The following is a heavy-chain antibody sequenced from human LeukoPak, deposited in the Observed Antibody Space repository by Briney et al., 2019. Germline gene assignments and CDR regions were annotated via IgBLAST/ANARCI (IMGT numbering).Heavy chain of an antibody. CDR1: GFTFNNYA. Sequence: QSGGSLRISCVVSGFTFNNYAVAWVRQAPGKGLEWVSAIGPSDDTYYVDSVKGRFTISKDNSKNTLFLQLNSLRVEDTAIYYCVREHYHHSGSYRDFDHWGQGTLVIVSS. D-gene: IGHD3-10*01. CDR2: IGPSDDT. V-gene: IGHV3-23*01. CDR3: VREHYHHSGSYRDFDH. J-gene: IGHJ4*02.